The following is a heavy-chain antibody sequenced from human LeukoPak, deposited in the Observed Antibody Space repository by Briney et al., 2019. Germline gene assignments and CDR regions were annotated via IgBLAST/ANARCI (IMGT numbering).Heavy chain of an antibody. D-gene: IGHD6-13*01. CDR3: ASGTAAGTDYYGMDV. CDR2: IIPIFGTA. Sequence: GASVKVSCKASGGTFSSYAISWVRQAPGQGLEWMGGIIPIFGTANYAQKFQGRVTITADESTSTAYMELSSLRSEDTAVYYRASGTAAGTDYYGMDVWGQGTTVTVSS. J-gene: IGHJ6*02. V-gene: IGHV1-69*13. CDR1: GGTFSSYA.